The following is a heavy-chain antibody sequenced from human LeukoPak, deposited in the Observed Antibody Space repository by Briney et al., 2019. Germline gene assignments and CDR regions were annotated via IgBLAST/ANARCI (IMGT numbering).Heavy chain of an antibody. CDR3: ARAPSGSYASDY. J-gene: IGHJ4*02. CDR2: INGDGSST. D-gene: IGHD6-19*01. V-gene: IGHV3-74*01. CDR1: GFTFSNYL. Sequence: GGSLRLSCTASGFTFSNYLMHWVRQAPGKGLVWVSRINGDGSSTTYADSVKGRFTISRDNAKNTPYLQMNSLSVEDTAVYYCARAPSGSYASDYWGQGALVTVSS.